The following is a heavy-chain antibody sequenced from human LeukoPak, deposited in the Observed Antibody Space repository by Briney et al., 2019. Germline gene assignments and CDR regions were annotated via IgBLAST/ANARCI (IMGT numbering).Heavy chain of an antibody. CDR3: ARGRGVWGSYRYFDY. J-gene: IGHJ4*02. CDR2: IYYSGST. CDR1: GGSISSYY. D-gene: IGHD3-16*02. V-gene: IGHV4-59*12. Sequence: SETLSLTCTVSGGSISSYYWSWIRQPPGKGLEWIGYIYYSGSTNYNPSLKSRVTISVDTSKNQFSLKLSSVTAADTAVYYCARGRGVWGSYRYFDYWGQGTLVTVSS.